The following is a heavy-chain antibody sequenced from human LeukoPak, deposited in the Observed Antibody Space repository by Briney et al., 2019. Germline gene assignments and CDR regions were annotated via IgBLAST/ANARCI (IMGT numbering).Heavy chain of an antibody. V-gene: IGHV3-23*01. J-gene: IGHJ4*02. CDR1: GFTFSSYA. CDR2: ISGSGGST. CDR3: AKDKMDYYGSGPNWFDY. D-gene: IGHD3-10*01. Sequence: PGGSLRLSCAASGFTFSSYAMSWVRQAPGKGLEWVSAISGSGGSTYYADSVKGRFTISRDNSKNTLYLQMNSLRAEDTAVYYCAKDKMDYYGSGPNWFDYWGQGTRVTVSS.